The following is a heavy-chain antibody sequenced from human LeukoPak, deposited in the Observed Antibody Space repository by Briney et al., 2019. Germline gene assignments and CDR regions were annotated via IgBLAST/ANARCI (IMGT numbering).Heavy chain of an antibody. CDR1: GFTFSNYA. CDR2: VTCSGGDT. D-gene: IGHD2-15*01. V-gene: IGHV3-23*01. Sequence: PGGSLRLSCAASGFTFSNYAMSWVRQTPGKGLECVSVVTCSGGDTYYTGSVNGRFTISRDNSKNTLYLRMNSLRAEDTAVYYCARGTLEHCSGASCYPLDSWGQGTLVTVSS. J-gene: IGHJ5*01. CDR3: ARGTLEHCSGASCYPLDS.